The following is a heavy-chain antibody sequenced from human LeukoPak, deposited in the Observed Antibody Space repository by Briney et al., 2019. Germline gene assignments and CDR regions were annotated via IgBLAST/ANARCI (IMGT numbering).Heavy chain of an antibody. J-gene: IGHJ6*03. CDR3: ARGPSITMIRGGQWYYYMDV. CDR2: TIPIFGTA. V-gene: IGHV1-69*05. CDR1: GGTFSSYA. Sequence: GASVKVSCKASGGTFSSYAISWVRQAPGQGLEWVGGTIPIFGTANYAQKFQGRVTMTRDTSTNTVYMELSSLRSEDTAVYYCARGPSITMIRGGQWYYYMDVWGKGTTLTISS. D-gene: IGHD3-10*01.